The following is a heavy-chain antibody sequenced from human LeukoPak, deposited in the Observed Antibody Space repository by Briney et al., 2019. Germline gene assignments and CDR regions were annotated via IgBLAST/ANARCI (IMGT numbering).Heavy chain of an antibody. Sequence: SETLSLTCTVSGASISSYYWSWIRQPPGKGLEWIGCIYYSGYTNYNPSLKSRVTMSVDTSKNQFSLKVSSVTAADTAVYYCARDPGPYCTTTSCYVDYWGRGTQVTVSS. J-gene: IGHJ4*02. V-gene: IGHV4-59*01. CDR2: IYYSGYT. CDR1: GASISSYY. CDR3: ARDPGPYCTTTSCYVDY. D-gene: IGHD2-2*01.